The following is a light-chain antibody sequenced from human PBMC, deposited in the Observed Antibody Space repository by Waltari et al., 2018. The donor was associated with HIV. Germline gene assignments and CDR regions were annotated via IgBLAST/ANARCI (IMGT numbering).Light chain of an antibody. Sequence: QSVLTPPPSASGTPGQRVTISCSGSSSTIGRNYVYWYQHLPGTAPKLLIYRNNQRPSGVPDRFSGSKSGTSASLAISGLRSEDEADYYCATWDDSLSVVVFGGGTKLTVL. J-gene: IGLJ2*01. V-gene: IGLV1-47*01. CDR3: ATWDDSLSVVV. CDR2: RNN. CDR1: SSTIGRNY.